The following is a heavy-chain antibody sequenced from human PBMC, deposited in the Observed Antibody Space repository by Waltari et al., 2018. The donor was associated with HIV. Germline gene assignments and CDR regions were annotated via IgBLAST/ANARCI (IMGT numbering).Heavy chain of an antibody. J-gene: IGHJ3*02. Sequence: EVQLVESGGVGVQPGGSLRPSREAAGLTCEDYAMYWVRQAPGKGLEWVSLISWDGGSTYYADSVKGRFTISRDNSKNSLYLQMNSLRAEDTALYYCSTYGDSEAFDIWGQGTMVTVSS. CDR1: GLTCEDYA. CDR3: STYGDSEAFDI. D-gene: IGHD4-17*01. CDR2: ISWDGGST. V-gene: IGHV3-43D*03.